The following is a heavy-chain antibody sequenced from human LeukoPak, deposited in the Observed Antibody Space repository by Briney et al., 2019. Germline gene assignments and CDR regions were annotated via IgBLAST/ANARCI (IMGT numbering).Heavy chain of an antibody. CDR3: AKQWLATGAFDI. CDR1: GFTFSSYA. D-gene: IGHD6-19*01. Sequence: GGSLRLSCAASGFTFSSYAMSWIRQAPGKGLEWVSYISSSGSTIYYADSVKGRFTISRDNAKNSLYLQMNSLRAEDTAVYYCAKQWLATGAFDIWGQGTMVTVSS. V-gene: IGHV3-11*01. J-gene: IGHJ3*02. CDR2: ISSSGSTI.